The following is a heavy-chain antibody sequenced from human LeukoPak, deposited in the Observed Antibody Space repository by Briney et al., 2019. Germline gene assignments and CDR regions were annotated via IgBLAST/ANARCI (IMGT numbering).Heavy chain of an antibody. CDR3: VTGVPWD. J-gene: IGHJ4*02. CDR2: MNPETGRT. V-gene: IGHV1-8*01. Sequence: ASVKVSCKASGNTFTTYDFNWVRQAPGQGFEWMGWMNPETGRTGFAQKFRGRFTMTRNISISTAYLEVTNLRFEDTALYYCVTGVPWDWGQGSLIIVSS. D-gene: IGHD1-26*01. CDR1: GNTFTTYD.